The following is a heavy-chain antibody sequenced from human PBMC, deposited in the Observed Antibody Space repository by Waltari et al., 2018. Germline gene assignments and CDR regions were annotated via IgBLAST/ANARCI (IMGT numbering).Heavy chain of an antibody. D-gene: IGHD1-1*01. CDR3: VGWNDPINS. CDR2: IGPDGSDK. CDR1: GFTISRFW. J-gene: IGHJ4*02. V-gene: IGHV3-7*01. Sequence: EAQLVQSGGGLVQPGGSLTLSCAASGFTISRFWMTWIRPAPGQGLQWVAHIGPDGSDKYYVDSVKGRFTISRDNAENSLLLQMSSLRVEDTALYYCVGWNDPINSWGQGTLVAVSS.